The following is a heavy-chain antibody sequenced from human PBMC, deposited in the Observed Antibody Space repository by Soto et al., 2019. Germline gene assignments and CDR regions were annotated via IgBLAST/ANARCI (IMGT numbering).Heavy chain of an antibody. CDR1: GYSFTSYW. CDR3: ARRHTLSSQRAHYYYGMEV. CDR2: IYPGDSDT. Sequence: PGESLKISCKGSGYSFTSYWIGWVRQMPGKGLEWMGIIYPGDSDTRYSPSFQGQVTISADKSISTAYLQWSSLKASDTAMYYCARRHTLSSQRAHYYYGMEVWCQGTTVTVSS. V-gene: IGHV5-51*01. D-gene: IGHD3-16*02. J-gene: IGHJ6*02.